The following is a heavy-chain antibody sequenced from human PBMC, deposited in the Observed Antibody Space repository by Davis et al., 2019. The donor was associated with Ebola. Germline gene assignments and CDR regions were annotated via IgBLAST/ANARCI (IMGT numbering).Heavy chain of an antibody. CDR3: ARGTKLGYCSSTSCYTGFYYYYYGMDV. Sequence: MPSETLSLTCAVYGGSFSGYYWSWIRQPPGKGLEWIGEINHSGSTNYNPSLKSRVTISVDTPKNQFSLKLSSVTAADTAVYYCARGTKLGYCSSTSCYTGFYYYYYGMDVWGQGTTVTVSS. CDR2: INHSGST. CDR1: GGSFSGYY. V-gene: IGHV4-34*01. D-gene: IGHD2-2*02. J-gene: IGHJ6*02.